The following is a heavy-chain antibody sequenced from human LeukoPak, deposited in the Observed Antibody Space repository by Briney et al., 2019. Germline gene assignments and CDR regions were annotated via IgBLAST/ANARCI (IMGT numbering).Heavy chain of an antibody. CDR3: ARDQMYYYDSSGLGTVQYFDY. J-gene: IGHJ4*02. D-gene: IGHD3-22*01. CDR1: GFTFSFAA. CDR2: LYYSGST. Sequence: PGGSLRLSCATSGFTFSFAAMTWVRQGPGKGLEWIGWLYYSGSTNYNPSLKSRVTISVDTSKNQFSLKLNSVTAADTAVYYCARDQMYYYDSSGLGTVQYFDYWGQGTLVTVSS. V-gene: IGHV4-59*12.